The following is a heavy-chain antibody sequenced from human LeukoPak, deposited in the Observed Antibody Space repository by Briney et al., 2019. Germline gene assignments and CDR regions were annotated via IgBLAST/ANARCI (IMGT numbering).Heavy chain of an antibody. CDR3: AKDGAGHYYAMDV. CDR2: IGGSGDNT. CDR1: GFTFSSYA. Sequence: GGSLRLFCAASGFTFSSYAMSWVRQAPGKGMEWVSGIGGSGDNTYYADSVKGRFTISRDNSKNTLYLQMNSLRAEDTAVYYCAKDGAGHYYAMDVWGQGTTVTVSS. J-gene: IGHJ6*02. V-gene: IGHV3-23*01.